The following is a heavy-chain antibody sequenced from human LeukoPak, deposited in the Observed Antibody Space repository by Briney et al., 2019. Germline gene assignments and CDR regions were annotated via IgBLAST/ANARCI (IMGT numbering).Heavy chain of an antibody. CDR2: INSDGSSL. V-gene: IGHV3-74*01. D-gene: IGHD3-10*01. Sequence: PGGSLRLSCADSGFTFRNYWMHWVRQVPGKGLVWVSRINSDGSSLIYADSVKGRFTISRDNAKNTLYLQMNSLRAEDTAVYYCAREIYRGFRFDPWGQGTLVTVSS. CDR1: GFTFRNYW. CDR3: AREIYRGFRFDP. J-gene: IGHJ5*02.